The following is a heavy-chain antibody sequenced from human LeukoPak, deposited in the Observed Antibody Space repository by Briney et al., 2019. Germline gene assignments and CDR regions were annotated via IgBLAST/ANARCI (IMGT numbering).Heavy chain of an antibody. Sequence: GASVKVSCKASGYTFTSYGISWVRLAPGQGLEWMGWISAYNGNTNYAQKLQGRVTMTTDTSTSTAYMELRSLRSDDTAVYYCAREGSIRLWSREFDPWGQGTLVTVSS. CDR2: ISAYNGNT. V-gene: IGHV1-18*01. D-gene: IGHD6-6*01. J-gene: IGHJ5*02. CDR1: GYTFTSYG. CDR3: AREGSIRLWSREFDP.